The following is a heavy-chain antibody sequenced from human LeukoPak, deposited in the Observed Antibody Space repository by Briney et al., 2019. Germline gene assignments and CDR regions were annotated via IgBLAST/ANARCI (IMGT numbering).Heavy chain of an antibody. V-gene: IGHV6-1*01. Sequence: SQTLSLTCAISGDSISCNSAAWNWIRQSPSRGLECLGSTYYRSKWYNDYAVSVKSRITINPDTSKNQFSLQLNSVTPEDTAVYYWAREDLYSSSWYGYFDYWGQGTLVTVSS. D-gene: IGHD6-13*01. CDR2: TYYRSKWYN. CDR1: GDSISCNSAA. J-gene: IGHJ4*02. CDR3: AREDLYSSSWYGYFDY.